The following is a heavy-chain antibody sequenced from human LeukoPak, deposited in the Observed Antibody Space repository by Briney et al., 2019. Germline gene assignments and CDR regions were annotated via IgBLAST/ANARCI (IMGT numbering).Heavy chain of an antibody. CDR2: IYHSGST. Sequence: SETLSLTCTVSGGSISSGTYYWGWIRQPPGKGLEWIGSIYHSGSTYYNPSLKSRVTISVDTSKNQFSLKLNSVTAADTAVYYCARTPNRGGFDYWGQGTLVTVSS. CDR1: GGSISSGTYY. CDR3: ARTPNRGGFDY. J-gene: IGHJ4*02. V-gene: IGHV4-39*07. D-gene: IGHD3-10*01.